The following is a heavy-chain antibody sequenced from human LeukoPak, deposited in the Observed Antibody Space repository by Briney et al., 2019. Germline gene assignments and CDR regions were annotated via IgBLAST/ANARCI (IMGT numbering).Heavy chain of an antibody. CDR3: AKATEYSNSSVYYYYYMDV. Sequence: GGSRRLSCAASGFTFSSYSMNWVRRAPGKGLEWVSYISSSSNTIYYADSVKGRFTISRDNSKNTLYLQMNSLRAEDTAVYYCAKATEYSNSSVYYYYYMDVWGKGTTVTVSS. V-gene: IGHV3-48*01. J-gene: IGHJ6*03. CDR2: ISSSSNTI. CDR1: GFTFSSYS. D-gene: IGHD6-6*01.